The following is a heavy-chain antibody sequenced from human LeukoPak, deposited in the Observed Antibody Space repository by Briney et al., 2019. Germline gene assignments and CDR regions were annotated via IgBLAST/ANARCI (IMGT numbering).Heavy chain of an antibody. Sequence: GGSLRLSCAASGFTFSSYAMSWLRQAPGKGLEWVSAISGSGGSTYYADSVKGRFTISRDNSKNTLYLQMNSLRAEDTAVYYCAKTPPVNIAVAEGRVSGYWGQGTLVTVSS. CDR3: AKTPPVNIAVAEGRVSGY. J-gene: IGHJ4*02. V-gene: IGHV3-23*01. CDR2: ISGSGGST. CDR1: GFTFSSYA. D-gene: IGHD6-19*01.